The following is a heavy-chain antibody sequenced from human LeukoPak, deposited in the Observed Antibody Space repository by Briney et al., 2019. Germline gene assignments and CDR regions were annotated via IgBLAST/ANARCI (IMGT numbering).Heavy chain of an antibody. CDR2: ISPIFGTA. CDR3: ARGLADSYGFYYYYYMDV. CDR1: GGTFSSYA. Sequence: GASVKVSCTASGGTFSSYAISWVRHAPGQRLEWMGGISPIFGTANYAQTVQGRFTITAYESTNTAYMDMSSLRSEDTAVYDCARGLADSYGFYYYYYMDVWGKGTTVTVSS. V-gene: IGHV1-69*13. J-gene: IGHJ6*03. D-gene: IGHD5-18*01.